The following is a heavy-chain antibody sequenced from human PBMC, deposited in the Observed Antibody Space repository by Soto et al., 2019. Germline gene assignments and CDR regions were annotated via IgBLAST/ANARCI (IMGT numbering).Heavy chain of an antibody. Sequence: SVKVSSKDSRGSFSSYTRRWVRQSTGQGLEWMGRIIPILGIANYAQKFQGRVTITADKSTSTAYMELSSLRSEDTAVYYCARDTPLYCSGGSGYHYWGQGTLVTVSS. D-gene: IGHD2-15*01. CDR2: IIPILGIA. J-gene: IGHJ4*02. CDR1: RGSFSSYT. V-gene: IGHV1-69*04. CDR3: ARDTPLYCSGGSGYHY.